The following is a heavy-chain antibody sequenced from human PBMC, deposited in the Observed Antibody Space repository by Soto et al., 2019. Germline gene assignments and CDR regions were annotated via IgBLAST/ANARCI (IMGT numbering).Heavy chain of an antibody. J-gene: IGHJ6*02. CDR3: ARDRIQLWPGGSYYYGMDV. D-gene: IGHD5-18*01. V-gene: IGHV4-31*03. Sequence: NPSETLSLTCTVSGGSISSGGYYWSWIRQHPGKGLEWIGYIYYSGSTYYNPSLKSRVTISVDTSKNQFSLKLSSVTAADTAVYYCARDRIQLWPGGSYYYGMDVWGQGTTVTVSS. CDR2: IYYSGST. CDR1: GGSISSGGYY.